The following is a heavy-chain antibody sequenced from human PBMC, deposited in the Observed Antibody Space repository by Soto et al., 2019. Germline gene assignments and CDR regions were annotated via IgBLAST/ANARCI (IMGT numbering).Heavy chain of an antibody. J-gene: IGHJ6*02. V-gene: IGHV1-69*13. CDR2: IIPIFGTA. CDR3: ATGVVTLRVYHYYYYGMDV. CDR1: GGTFSSYA. D-gene: IGHD2-21*02. Sequence: SVKVSCKASGGTFSSYAISWVRQAPGQGLEWMGGIIPIFGTANYAQKFQGRVTITADESTSTAYMELSSLRSEDTAVYYCATGVVTLRVYHYYYYGMDVWGQGTTATVSS.